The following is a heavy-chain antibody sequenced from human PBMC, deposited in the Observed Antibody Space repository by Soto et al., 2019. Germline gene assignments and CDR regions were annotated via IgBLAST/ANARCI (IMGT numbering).Heavy chain of an antibody. V-gene: IGHV1-18*01. CDR3: ARLRLSSGWYVVSWYYGMDV. D-gene: IGHD6-19*01. J-gene: IGHJ6*02. CDR2: ISAYNGNT. CDR1: GYTFTSYG. Sequence: QVQLVQSGAEVKKPGASVKVSCKASGYTFTSYGISWVRQAPGQGLEWMGWISAYNGNTNYAQKLQGRVNMTTDTSTSTAYMELRSLRSDDTAVYYCARLRLSSGWYVVSWYYGMDVWGQGTTVTVSS.